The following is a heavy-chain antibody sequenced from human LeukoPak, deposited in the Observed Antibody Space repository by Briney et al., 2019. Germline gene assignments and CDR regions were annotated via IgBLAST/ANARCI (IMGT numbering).Heavy chain of an antibody. D-gene: IGHD3-10*01. J-gene: IGHJ5*02. CDR1: GFTFSSYW. V-gene: IGHV3-7*01. CDR2: IKQDGSEK. CDR3: ARDTSRLWFGENWFDP. Sequence: GGSLRLSCAASGFTFSSYWMSWVRQAPGKELEWVANIKQDGSEKYYVDSVKGRFTISRDNAKNSLYLQMNSLRAEDTAVYYCARDTSRLWFGENWFDPWGQGTLVTVSS.